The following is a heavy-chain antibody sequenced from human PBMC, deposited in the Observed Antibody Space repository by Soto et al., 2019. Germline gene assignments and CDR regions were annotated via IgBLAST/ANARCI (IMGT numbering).Heavy chain of an antibody. V-gene: IGHV4-39*07. CDR1: GGSISSGPYS. J-gene: IGHJ6*02. CDR3: ARAHYGDYGYGMDV. Sequence: PSETLSLTCSVSGGSISSGPYSWVWIRQPPGKGLEWIGTFHYSGRTYYSPSLESRVTISVDTSKNQFSLKVSSVTAADTAVYYCARAHYGDYGYGMDVWGQGTTVTVS. D-gene: IGHD4-17*01. CDR2: FHYSGRT.